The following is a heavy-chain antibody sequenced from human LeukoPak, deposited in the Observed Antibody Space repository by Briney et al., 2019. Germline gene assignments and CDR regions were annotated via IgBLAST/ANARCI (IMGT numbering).Heavy chain of an antibody. CDR3: ATAGYSDAFDI. D-gene: IGHD6-13*01. V-gene: IGHV3-53*01. Sequence: GRSLRLSCAASGFTFDDYAMHWVRQAPGKGLEWVSVIYSGGSTYYADSVKGRFTISRDNSKNTLYLQMNSLRAEDTAVYYCATAGYSDAFDIWGQGTMVTVSS. CDR1: GFTFDDYA. CDR2: IYSGGST. J-gene: IGHJ3*02.